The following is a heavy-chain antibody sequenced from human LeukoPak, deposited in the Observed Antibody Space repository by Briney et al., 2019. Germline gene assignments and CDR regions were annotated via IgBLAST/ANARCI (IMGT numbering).Heavy chain of an antibody. CDR2: IKQDGSEK. V-gene: IGHV3-7*01. D-gene: IGHD3-10*01. Sequence: PGGSLRLSCAASGFIFSSYWMSWVRQAPGKGLEWVANIKQDGSEKYYVDSVKGRFTISRDNAKNSLYLQMNSLRAEDTAVYYCAREDSGSYEAYWGQGTLVTVSS. J-gene: IGHJ4*02. CDR1: GFIFSSYW. CDR3: AREDSGSYEAY.